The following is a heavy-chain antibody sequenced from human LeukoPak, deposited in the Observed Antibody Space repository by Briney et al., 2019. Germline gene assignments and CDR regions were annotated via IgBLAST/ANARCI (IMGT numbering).Heavy chain of an antibody. CDR2: MNPNSGNT. J-gene: IGHJ6*02. CDR3: ARGHYGARRAHYGMDV. V-gene: IGHV1-8*01. CDR1: GYTFTSYD. Sequence: GASAKVSCKASGYTFTSYDINWVRQATGQGLEWMGWMNPNSGNTGYAQKFQGRVTMTRNTSISTAYMELSSLRSEDTAVYYCARGHYGARRAHYGMDVWGQGTTVTVSS. D-gene: IGHD4-17*01.